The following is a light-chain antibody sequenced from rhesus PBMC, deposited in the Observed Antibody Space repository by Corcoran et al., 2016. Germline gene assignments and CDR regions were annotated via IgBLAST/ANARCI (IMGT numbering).Light chain of an antibody. V-gene: IGKV1-22*01. Sequence: DIQMTQSPSSLSASVGDTVTITCRASQSISSWLAWYQPKPGKAPKLLIYKASSLQSGVPSRFSGSGSGTDFTLTISSLQSEEFATYYCQQYSSSPRTFGQGTKVEIK. CDR2: KAS. CDR1: QSISSW. J-gene: IGKJ1*01. CDR3: QQYSSSPRT.